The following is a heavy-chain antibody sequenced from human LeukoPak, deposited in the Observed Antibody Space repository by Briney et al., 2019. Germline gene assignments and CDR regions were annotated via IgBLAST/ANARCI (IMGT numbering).Heavy chain of an antibody. Sequence: GASVKVSCKASGYTFTGYYMHWVRQAPGQGLEWMGWINPNSGGTNYAQKFQGRVTMTRDTSISTAYMELSRLRSDDTAVYYCARGLVATVVTLEPFDYWGQGTLVTV. CDR1: GYTFTGYY. D-gene: IGHD4-23*01. V-gene: IGHV1-2*02. CDR2: INPNSGGT. CDR3: ARGLVATVVTLEPFDY. J-gene: IGHJ4*02.